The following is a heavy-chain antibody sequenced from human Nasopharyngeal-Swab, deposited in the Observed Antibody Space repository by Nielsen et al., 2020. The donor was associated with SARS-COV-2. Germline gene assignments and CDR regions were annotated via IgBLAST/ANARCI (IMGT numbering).Heavy chain of an antibody. J-gene: IGHJ4*02. Sequence: GGSLRLSCAASGFTFDDYTMHWVRQPPGKGLEWVSGISWNSRSIGYADSVKGRFTISRDNAKNSLYLQMNSLRAEDTALYYCAKDPYGSGTWDGWGQGTLVTRLL. D-gene: IGHD3-10*01. CDR2: ISWNSRSI. CDR3: AKDPYGSGTWDG. CDR1: GFTFDDYT. V-gene: IGHV3-9*01.